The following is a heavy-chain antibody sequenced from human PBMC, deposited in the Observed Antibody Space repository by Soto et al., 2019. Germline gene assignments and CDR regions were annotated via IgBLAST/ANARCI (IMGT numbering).Heavy chain of an antibody. Sequence: EVQLLESGGGLVQPGGSLRLYCAASGFTFSSYAMSWVRQAPGKGLEWVSAISGSGGSTYYADSVKGRFTISRDNSKNTLYLQMNSLRAEDTAVYYCASGVVAATLPVGYLGQGTLVTVSS. CDR3: ASGVVAATLPVGY. J-gene: IGHJ4*02. CDR1: GFTFSSYA. V-gene: IGHV3-23*01. CDR2: ISGSGGST. D-gene: IGHD2-15*01.